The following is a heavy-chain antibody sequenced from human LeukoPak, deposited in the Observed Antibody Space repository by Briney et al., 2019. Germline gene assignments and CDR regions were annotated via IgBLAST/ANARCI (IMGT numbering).Heavy chain of an antibody. D-gene: IGHD6-13*01. V-gene: IGHV3-23*01. CDR2: ISGSGGST. Sequence: GGSLRLSCAASGFTFSSYAMSWVRQAPGKGLEWVSAISGSGGSTYYADSVKGRFTISRDNSKNTLYLQMNSLRAEDTAVYYCAKDLSSSWRYYGMDVWGQGTTVTVSS. CDR3: AKDLSSSWRYYGMDV. J-gene: IGHJ6*02. CDR1: GFTFSSYA.